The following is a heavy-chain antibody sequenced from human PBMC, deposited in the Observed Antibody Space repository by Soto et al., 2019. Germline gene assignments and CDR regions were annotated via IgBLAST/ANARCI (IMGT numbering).Heavy chain of an antibody. V-gene: IGHV3-21*01. J-gene: IGHJ5*02. Sequence: LRLSCAASGFTFSSYSMNWVRQAPGKGLEWVSSISSSSSYIYYADSVKGRFTISRDNAKNSLYLQMNSLRAEDTAVYHCARIPMGISAWFDPWGQGTLVTVSS. CDR1: GFTFSSYS. CDR2: ISSSSSYI. D-gene: IGHD1-26*01. CDR3: ARIPMGISAWFDP.